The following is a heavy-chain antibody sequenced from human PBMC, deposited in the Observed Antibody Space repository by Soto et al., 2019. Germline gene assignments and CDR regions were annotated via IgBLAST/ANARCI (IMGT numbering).Heavy chain of an antibody. J-gene: IGHJ4*02. V-gene: IGHV4-30-4*01. CDR2: IYYSGST. Sequence: KPSETLSLTCTVSGGSISSGDYYWSWIRQPPGKGLEWIGYIYYSGSTYYNPSLKSRVTISVDTSKNQFSLKLSSVTAADTAVYYCAREYSYGVYFDYWGQGTLVTVSS. D-gene: IGHD5-18*01. CDR3: AREYSYGVYFDY. CDR1: GGSISSGDYY.